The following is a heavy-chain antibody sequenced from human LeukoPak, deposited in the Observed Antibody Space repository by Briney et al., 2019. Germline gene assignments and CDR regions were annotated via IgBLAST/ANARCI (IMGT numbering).Heavy chain of an antibody. V-gene: IGHV4-34*01. CDR1: GGSFSGHY. D-gene: IGHD3-16*01. CDR3: ARATDDEFYLYYGMDV. CDR2: ISQSGST. J-gene: IGHJ6*02. Sequence: SETLSLTCAVYGGSFSGHYWNWIRQPPGRGLEWIGEISQSGSTNYNPSLKSRITMSVDTSKNQFSLQLRSMTAADTAVYFCARATDDEFYLYYGMDVWGQGTTVTVSS.